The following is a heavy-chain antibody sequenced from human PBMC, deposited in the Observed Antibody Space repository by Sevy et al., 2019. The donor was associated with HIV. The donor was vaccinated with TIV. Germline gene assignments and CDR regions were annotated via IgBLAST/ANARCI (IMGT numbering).Heavy chain of an antibody. J-gene: IGHJ4*02. CDR1: GFSISPYA. CDR3: ARDAGYSTGWYAGY. D-gene: IGHD6-19*01. CDR2: MSYDGSTR. V-gene: IGHV3-30*09. Sequence: GGSLRLSCAASGFSISPYAFHWVRQAPGKGLEWVALMSYDGSTRYYADSAKGRFAISKDNSKNTLYLQMNSLRIEDKAIYYCARDAGYSTGWYAGYWGQGTLVTVSS.